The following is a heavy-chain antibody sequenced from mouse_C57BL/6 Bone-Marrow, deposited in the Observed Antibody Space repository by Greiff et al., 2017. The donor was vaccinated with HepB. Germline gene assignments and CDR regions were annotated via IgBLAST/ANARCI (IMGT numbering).Heavy chain of an antibody. J-gene: IGHJ4*01. CDR3: ARSTAIYYGNYDYAMDY. V-gene: IGHV1-9*01. D-gene: IGHD2-1*01. CDR2: ILPGSGST. CDR1: GYTFTGYW. Sequence: QVQLQQSGAELMKPGASVKLSCKATGYTFTGYWLEWVKQRPGHGLEWIGEILPGSGSTNYNEKFKGKATFTADTSSNTAYMQLSSLTTEDSAIYYCARSTAIYYGNYDYAMDYWGQGTSVTVSS.